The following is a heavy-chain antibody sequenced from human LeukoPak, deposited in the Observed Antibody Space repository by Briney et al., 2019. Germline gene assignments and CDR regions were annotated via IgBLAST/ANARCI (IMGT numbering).Heavy chain of an antibody. CDR1: GGSFSGYY. CDR3: ARSLPYYYDSSGSNWDY. J-gene: IGHJ4*02. Sequence: SETLSLTCAVYGGSFSGYYWSWIRQPPGKGLEWIGEINHSGSTNYNPSLKSRVTISVDTSKNQFSLKLSSVTAADTAVYYCARSLPYYYDSSGSNWDYWGQGTLVTVSS. V-gene: IGHV4-34*01. CDR2: INHSGST. D-gene: IGHD3-22*01.